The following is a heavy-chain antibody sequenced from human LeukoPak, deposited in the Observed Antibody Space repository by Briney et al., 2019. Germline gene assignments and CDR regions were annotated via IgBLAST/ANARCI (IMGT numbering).Heavy chain of an antibody. V-gene: IGHV5-10-1*01. D-gene: IGHD3-22*01. J-gene: IGHJ1*01. CDR2: IDPSDSYT. Sequence: AGESLKISCNASGYSFTSYWISWVRQMPGKGLEWMGRIDPSDSYTNFSPSFQGHVTISADKSITTAYLQWSSLKASDTAMYYCAGHSRLAPEFHHWGQGTLVTVSS. CDR1: GYSFTSYW. CDR3: AGHSRLAPEFHH.